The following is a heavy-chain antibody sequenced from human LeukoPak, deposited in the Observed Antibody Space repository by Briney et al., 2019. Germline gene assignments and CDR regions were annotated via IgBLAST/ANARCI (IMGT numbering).Heavy chain of an antibody. J-gene: IGHJ4*02. CDR1: GFTFSSYA. Sequence: GKSLRLSCAASGFTFSSYALHWVRQPPGKGLEWVSSLSFDGTYKYYADSVKGRFTISRDNAKNSLYLQMNSLRAEDTAVYYCARDAREFRGIDYWGQGTLVTVSS. V-gene: IGHV3-30-3*01. CDR3: ARDAREFRGIDY. CDR2: LSFDGTYK. D-gene: IGHD3-10*01.